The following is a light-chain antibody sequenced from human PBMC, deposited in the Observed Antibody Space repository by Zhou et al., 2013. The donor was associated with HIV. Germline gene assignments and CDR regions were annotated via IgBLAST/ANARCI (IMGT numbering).Light chain of an antibody. CDR2: DAS. Sequence: DIQMTQSPSSLSASVGDRVTITCQASEDVPNFLNWYQQKPGKPPKLLIYDASNLQPGVPPRFSGSGSGTHFTFTINGLQPEDVATYFCLQFHSLPVTFGGGTTV. V-gene: IGKV1-33*01. CDR3: LQFHSLPVT. CDR1: EDVPNF. J-gene: IGKJ4*01.